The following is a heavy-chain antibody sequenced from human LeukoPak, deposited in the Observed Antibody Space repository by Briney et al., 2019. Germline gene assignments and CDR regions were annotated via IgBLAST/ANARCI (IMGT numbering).Heavy chain of an antibody. Sequence: PSQTLSLTCAVSGASISSGGYSWSWIRQPAGKGLEWIGRIYTSGSTNYNPSLKSRVTMSVDTSKNQFSLKLSSVTAADTAVYYCARGAYRYGSDPYYYYYMDVWGKGTTVTVSS. V-gene: IGHV4-61*02. CDR1: GASISSGGYS. CDR2: IYTSGST. J-gene: IGHJ6*03. D-gene: IGHD5-18*01. CDR3: ARGAYRYGSDPYYYYYMDV.